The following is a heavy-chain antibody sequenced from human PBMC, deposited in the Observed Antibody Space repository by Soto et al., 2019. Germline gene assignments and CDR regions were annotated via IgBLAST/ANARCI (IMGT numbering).Heavy chain of an antibody. Sequence: SETLSLTYTVSGGSISSYYWSWIRQPAGKGLEWIGRIYTSGSTNYNPSLKSRVTMSVDTSKNQFSLKLSSVTAADTAVYYCAGNTMIVFSPFFYWGQGTPVTVS. CDR1: GGSISSYY. CDR2: IYTSGST. CDR3: AGNTMIVFSPFFY. V-gene: IGHV4-4*07. D-gene: IGHD3-22*01. J-gene: IGHJ4*02.